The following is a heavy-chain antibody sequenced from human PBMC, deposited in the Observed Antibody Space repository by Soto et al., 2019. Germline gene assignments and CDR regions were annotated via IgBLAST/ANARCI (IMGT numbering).Heavy chain of an antibody. D-gene: IGHD5-12*01. CDR2: VYHSGTT. Sequence: PSETLSLTCAVSGYSINSDFYWGGIRQPPGKGVEWVGSVYHSGTTYYNPSLKSRLAISVYTSNNLFSLKLSSVTAADTAVYYCARGYSSGVRYFTYWGQGTLVTVSS. CDR1: GYSINSDFY. J-gene: IGHJ4*02. CDR3: ARGYSSGVRYFTY. V-gene: IGHV4-38-2*01.